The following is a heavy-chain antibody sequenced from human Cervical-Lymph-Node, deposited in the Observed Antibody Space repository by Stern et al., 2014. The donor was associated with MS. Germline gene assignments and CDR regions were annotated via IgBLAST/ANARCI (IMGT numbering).Heavy chain of an antibody. D-gene: IGHD3-16*01. CDR2: INARNGNT. Sequence: QAQLVQSGAEVKKPGASVKVSCKASGYTFTSYAMHWVRQAPGQRLEWMGWINARNGNTKYSQKFQGRVTITRDTSASTAYMELSSLRSEDTAVYYCARNRVWGGTDYWGQGTLVTVSS. J-gene: IGHJ4*02. CDR1: GYTFTSYA. V-gene: IGHV1-3*01. CDR3: ARNRVWGGTDY.